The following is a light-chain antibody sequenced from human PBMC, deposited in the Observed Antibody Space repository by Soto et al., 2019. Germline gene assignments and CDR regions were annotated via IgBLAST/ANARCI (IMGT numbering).Light chain of an antibody. CDR3: QQYVSSPWA. CDR2: GAS. Sequence: EIVLAQSACTLSLSPGERATLSWGASQSVTNSFLAWYQQKPGQAPRLLIYGASRRATGIPDRFTGSGSGTDFNLTISRLETADFEVYYCQQYVSSPWAFGQGTQVDIK. CDR1: QSVTNSF. V-gene: IGKV3-20*01. J-gene: IGKJ1*01.